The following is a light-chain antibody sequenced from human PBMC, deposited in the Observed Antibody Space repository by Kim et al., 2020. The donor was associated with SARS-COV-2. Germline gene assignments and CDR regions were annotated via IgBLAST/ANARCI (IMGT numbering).Light chain of an antibody. CDR3: QQDNYY. J-gene: IGKJ2*01. CDR2: DAS. V-gene: IGKV1-5*01. CDR1: ENIYNW. Sequence: DVQMTQSPANLSASVGDRVTITCRARENIYNWLVWYQQKGEKAPKLLIYDASTLETGVPSRFSGSGSGTEFTLTISSLQPDDSATYYCQQDNYYFGQGTKLEI.